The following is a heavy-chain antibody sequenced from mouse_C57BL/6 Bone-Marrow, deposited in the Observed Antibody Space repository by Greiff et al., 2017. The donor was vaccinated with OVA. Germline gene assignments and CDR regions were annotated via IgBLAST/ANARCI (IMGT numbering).Heavy chain of an antibody. CDR1: GYTFTDYY. CDR2: IYPGSGNT. V-gene: IGHV1-76*01. Sequence: VMLVESGAELVRPGASVKLSCKASGYTFTDYYINWVKQRPGQGLEWIARIYPGSGNTYYNEKFKGKATLTAEKSSSTAYMQLSSLTSEDSAVYFCARAYGNFDYWGQGTTLTVSS. CDR3: ARAYGNFDY. D-gene: IGHD2-1*01. J-gene: IGHJ2*01.